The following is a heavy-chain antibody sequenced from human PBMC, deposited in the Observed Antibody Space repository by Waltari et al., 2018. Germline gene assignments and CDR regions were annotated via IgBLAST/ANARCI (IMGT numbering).Heavy chain of an antibody. D-gene: IGHD2-21*01. Sequence: QVQLVQSGAEVKKPGASVKISCKTSEYTFASSYVHWVRQAPGQGLAWMGRSNPSGGSTIYAQRFQGRVTMTRDTSTSTVYMELSSLKSEDTAVYYCATDTGALWMDVWGQGTTVTVSS. CDR1: EYTFASSY. V-gene: IGHV1-46*01. CDR2: SNPSGGST. J-gene: IGHJ6*02. CDR3: ATDTGALWMDV.